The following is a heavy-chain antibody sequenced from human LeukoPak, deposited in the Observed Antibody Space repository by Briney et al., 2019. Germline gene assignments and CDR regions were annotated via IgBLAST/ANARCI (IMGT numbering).Heavy chain of an antibody. Sequence: GGSLRLSCAASGFTFSSYSMNWVRQAPGKGLEWVSSISSSSSYIYYADSVKGRFTISRDNAKNSLYLQMNSLRAEDTAVYYCARVGHSNFPPQLDLSHGMDVWGQGTTVTVSS. CDR1: GFTFSSYS. J-gene: IGHJ6*02. CDR3: ARVGHSNFPPQLDLSHGMDV. V-gene: IGHV3-21*01. D-gene: IGHD4-11*01. CDR2: ISSSSSYI.